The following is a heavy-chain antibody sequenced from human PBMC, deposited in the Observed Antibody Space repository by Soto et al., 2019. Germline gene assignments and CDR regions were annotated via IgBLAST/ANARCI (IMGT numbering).Heavy chain of an antibody. CDR2: ISWNSGSI. J-gene: IGHJ5*02. CDR3: AKDGNQQQLVQGGWFDP. V-gene: IGHV3-9*01. D-gene: IGHD6-13*01. CDR1: GFTFDDYA. Sequence: EVQLVESGGGLVQPGRSLRLSCAASGFTFDDYAMHWVRQAPGKGLEWVSGISWNSGSIGYADSVKGRFTISRDNAKNSLYLQMNSLRAEDTALYYCAKDGNQQQLVQGGWFDPWGQGTLVTVSS.